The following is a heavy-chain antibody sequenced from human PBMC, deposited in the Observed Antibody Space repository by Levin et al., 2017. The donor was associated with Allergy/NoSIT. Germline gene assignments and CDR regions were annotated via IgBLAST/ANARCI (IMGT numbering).Heavy chain of an antibody. Sequence: AGGSLRLSCAASGFTFSDHYMDWVRQAPGKGLEWVGRTRNKANSYTTEYAASVKGRFTISRDDSKNSLYLQMNSLKTEDTAVYYCAREVSSAAPVFFGHDYYYMDVWGKGTTVTVSS. V-gene: IGHV3-72*01. J-gene: IGHJ6*03. D-gene: IGHD6-19*01. CDR1: GFTFSDHY. CDR3: AREVSSAAPVFFGHDYYYMDV. CDR2: TRNKANSYTT.